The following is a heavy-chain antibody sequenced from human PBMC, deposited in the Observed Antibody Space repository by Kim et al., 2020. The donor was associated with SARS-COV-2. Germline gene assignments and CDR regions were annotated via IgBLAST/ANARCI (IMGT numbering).Heavy chain of an antibody. CDR1: GFTFSSYS. D-gene: IGHD4-17*01. V-gene: IGHV3-48*02. CDR2: ISSSSSTI. J-gene: IGHJ5*02. CDR3: ARGIYGGNSDWFDP. Sequence: GGSLRLSCAASGFTFSSYSMNWVRQAPGKGLEWVSYISSSSSTIYYADSVKGRFTISRDNAKNSLYLQMNSLRDEDTAVYYCARGIYGGNSDWFDPWGQGTLVTVSS.